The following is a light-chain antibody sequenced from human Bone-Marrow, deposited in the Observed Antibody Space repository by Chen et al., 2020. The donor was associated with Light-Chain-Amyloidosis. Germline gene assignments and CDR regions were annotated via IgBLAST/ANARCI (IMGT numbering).Light chain of an antibody. CDR1: DLPTKY. CDR3: QSADSSGTYEVI. CDR2: RDT. V-gene: IGLV3-25*03. J-gene: IGLJ2*01. Sequence: SYELTQPPSVSVSLGPTARINLSADDLPTKYAYWYQQKPGQDPVLVIHRDTERPSGISERFSGSSSGTTATVTISGVQAEDEADYHCQSADSSGTYEVIFGGGTKLTVL.